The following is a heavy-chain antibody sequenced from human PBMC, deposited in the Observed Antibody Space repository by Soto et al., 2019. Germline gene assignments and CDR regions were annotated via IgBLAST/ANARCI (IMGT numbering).Heavy chain of an antibody. CDR1: GFTFSDYY. D-gene: IGHD6-13*01. Sequence: QVQLVESGGGLVKPGGSLRLSCAASGFTFSDYYRSWIRQAPGKGLEGVSYIDSSSSYTNYADSVKGRFTISRDNAKNSLYLQMNSLRAEDTAVYYCARIIAAAGGRRYFDLWGRGTLVTVSS. CDR3: ARIIAAAGGRRYFDL. CDR2: IDSSSSYT. V-gene: IGHV3-11*05. J-gene: IGHJ2*01.